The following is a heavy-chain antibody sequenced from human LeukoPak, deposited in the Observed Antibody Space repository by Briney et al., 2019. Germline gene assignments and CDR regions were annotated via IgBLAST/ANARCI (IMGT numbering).Heavy chain of an antibody. V-gene: IGHV4-34*01. D-gene: IGHD5-18*01. CDR1: GGSFSGYY. CDR3: ARVGFRLWLLNY. J-gene: IGHJ4*02. CDR2: INHSGST. Sequence: PPETLSLTCAVYGGSFSGYYWSWIRQPPGKGLEWIGEINHSGSTNYNPSLKSRVTISVDTSRNQFSLKLSSVTAADTAVYYCARVGFRLWLLNYWGQGTLVTVSS.